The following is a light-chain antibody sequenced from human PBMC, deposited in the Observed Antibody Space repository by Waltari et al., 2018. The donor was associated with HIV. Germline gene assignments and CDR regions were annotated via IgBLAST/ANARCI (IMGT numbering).Light chain of an antibody. Sequence: SYELTQPPSVSVSPGQTASITCSGDQLGDNYVCWYQQKPGQSPVVVIYQDNKRPSGIPERFSGSNSGNTATLTISGTQAMDEADYYCQAWDSSTAVFGGGTKLTVL. CDR2: QDN. V-gene: IGLV3-1*01. J-gene: IGLJ2*01. CDR1: QLGDNY. CDR3: QAWDSSTAV.